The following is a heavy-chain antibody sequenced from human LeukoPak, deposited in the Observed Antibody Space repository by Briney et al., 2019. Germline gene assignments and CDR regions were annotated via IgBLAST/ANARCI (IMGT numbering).Heavy chain of an antibody. CDR1: GFTFDDYA. J-gene: IGHJ4*02. V-gene: IGHV3-9*01. Sequence: GGSLRLSCAASGFTFDDYAMHWVRQAPGKGLEWVSGISWNSGSIGYADSVKGRFTISRDNAKNSLYLLMNSLRTEDTALYYCAKDIGGNSAYWGQGTLVTVSS. CDR3: AKDIGGNSAY. D-gene: IGHD4-23*01. CDR2: ISWNSGSI.